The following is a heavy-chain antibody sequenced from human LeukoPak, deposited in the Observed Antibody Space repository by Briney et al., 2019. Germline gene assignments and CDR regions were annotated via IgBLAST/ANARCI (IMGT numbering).Heavy chain of an antibody. CDR1: GFTFSSYA. CDR3: ARYQDSSDLY. V-gene: IGHV3-30-3*01. CDR2: ISYDGSNK. D-gene: IGHD3-22*01. J-gene: IGHJ4*02. Sequence: GGSLRLSCAASGFTFSSYAMHWVRQAPGKGLEWVAVISYDGSNKYYADSVKGRFTISRDNSKNTLYLQMNSLRAEDTAVYYCARYQDSSDLYWGQGTLVTVSS.